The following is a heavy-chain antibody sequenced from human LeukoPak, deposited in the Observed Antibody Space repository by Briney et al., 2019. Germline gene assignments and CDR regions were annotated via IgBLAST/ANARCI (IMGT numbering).Heavy chain of an antibody. V-gene: IGHV1-2*02. CDR2: INPNSGET. CDR1: GSTFTGAY. D-gene: IGHD3-9*01. CDR3: ARVLFNSGYDY. J-gene: IGHJ4*02. Sequence: ASVKVSSTTSGSTFTGAYMRWGRQAPGQGLGWMGWINPNSGETKFAQKFQGRVTMTRDTSISTVYMDLGGLRSDDTAVYYCARVLFNSGYDYWGQGSLVTVSS.